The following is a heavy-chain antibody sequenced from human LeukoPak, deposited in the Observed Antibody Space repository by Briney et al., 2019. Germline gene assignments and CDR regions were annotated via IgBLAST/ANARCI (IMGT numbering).Heavy chain of an antibody. CDR1: GGSISSYY. CDR3: ARTDTAMSLDY. V-gene: IGHV4-59*12. J-gene: IGHJ4*02. Sequence: KPSQTLSLTCTVSGGSISSYYWSWIRQPPGKGLEWIGYIYYSGSTNYNPSLKSRVTISVDTSKNQFSLKLSSVTAADTAVYYCARTDTAMSLDYWGQGTLVTVSS. D-gene: IGHD5-18*01. CDR2: IYYSGST.